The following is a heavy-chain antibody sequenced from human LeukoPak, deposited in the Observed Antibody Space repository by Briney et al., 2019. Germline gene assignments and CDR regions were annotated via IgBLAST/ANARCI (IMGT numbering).Heavy chain of an antibody. CDR1: NYTFSSYG. V-gene: IGHV1-18*01. CDR2: ISPYNGNT. Sequence: ASVKVSCKASNYTFSSYGISWVRQAPGQGLEWMRWISPYNGNTNRAQKFQGRVTLTTDTSTSTAYMELRSLRSDDTAVYYCARDRRGSYPDYWVQGSLVTVSS. CDR3: ARDRRGSYPDY. J-gene: IGHJ4*02. D-gene: IGHD1-26*01.